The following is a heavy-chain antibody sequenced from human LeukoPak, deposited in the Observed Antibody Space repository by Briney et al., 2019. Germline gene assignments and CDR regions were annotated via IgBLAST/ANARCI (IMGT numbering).Heavy chain of an antibody. CDR2: INHSGST. CDR1: GGSFSGYY. J-gene: IGHJ4*02. D-gene: IGHD6-6*01. V-gene: IGHV4-34*01. CDR3: ARAKQLVLEAGPFHSQELDY. Sequence: PSETLSLTCAVYGGSFSGYYWSWIRQPPGKGLEWIGEINHSGSTNYNPSLKSRVTISVDTSKNQFSLKLSSVTAADTAVYYCARAKQLVLEAGPFHSQELDYWGQGTLVTVST.